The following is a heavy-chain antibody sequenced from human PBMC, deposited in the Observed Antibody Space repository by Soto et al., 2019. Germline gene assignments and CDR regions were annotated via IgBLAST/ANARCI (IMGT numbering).Heavy chain of an antibody. CDR1: GYTFTSYS. Sequence: ASVKVSCKASGYTFTSYSMHWVRQAPGQRLEWMGWINAGNGNTKYSQKLQGRVTITRDTSASTAYMELSSLRSEDTAVYYCAREFYDFWSGYQYYYYYYMDVWGKGTTVTVSS. CDR2: INAGNGNT. V-gene: IGHV1-3*01. CDR3: AREFYDFWSGYQYYYYYYMDV. J-gene: IGHJ6*03. D-gene: IGHD3-3*01.